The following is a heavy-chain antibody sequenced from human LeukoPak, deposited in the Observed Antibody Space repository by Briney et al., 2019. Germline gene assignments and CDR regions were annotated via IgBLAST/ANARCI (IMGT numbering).Heavy chain of an antibody. CDR1: GDSIRSGTYY. J-gene: IGHJ4*02. Sequence: SETLSLTCAVSGDSIRSGTYYWSWIRQPAGKGLEWIGRIYTSGSTSYNPSLKSRVTISVDTSKNQFSLKLTSVTAADTAVYYCASGGGATRIDYWGQGTLVTVSS. D-gene: IGHD5-12*01. CDR2: IYTSGST. CDR3: ASGGGATRIDY. V-gene: IGHV4-61*02.